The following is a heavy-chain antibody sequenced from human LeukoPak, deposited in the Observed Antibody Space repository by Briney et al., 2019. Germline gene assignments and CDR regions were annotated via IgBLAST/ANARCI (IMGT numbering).Heavy chain of an antibody. V-gene: IGHV3-23*01. D-gene: IGHD6-13*01. Sequence: PGGSLRLSCAASGFTFSSYAMSWVRQAPGKGLEWVSAISGSGGSTYYADSVKGRFTISRDSSKNTLYLQMNSLRAEDTAVYYCARVWGSSRPHDYWGQGTLVTVSS. CDR2: ISGSGGST. J-gene: IGHJ4*02. CDR3: ARVWGSSRPHDY. CDR1: GFTFSSYA.